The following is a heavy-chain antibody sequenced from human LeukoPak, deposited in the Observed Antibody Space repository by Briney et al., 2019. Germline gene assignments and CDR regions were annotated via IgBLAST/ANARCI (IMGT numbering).Heavy chain of an antibody. J-gene: IGHJ5*02. CDR3: ATERSYGSGTNWFDP. D-gene: IGHD3-10*01. Sequence: ASVKVSFKVSGYTLTELSMHWVRQAPGKGLEWMGGFDPEDGETIYAQKFQGRVTMTEDTSTDTAYMELSSLRSEDTAVYYCATERSYGSGTNWFDPWGQGTLVTVSS. CDR2: FDPEDGET. V-gene: IGHV1-24*01. CDR1: GYTLTELS.